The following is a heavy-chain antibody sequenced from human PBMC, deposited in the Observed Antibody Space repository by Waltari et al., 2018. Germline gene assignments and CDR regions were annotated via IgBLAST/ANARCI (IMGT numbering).Heavy chain of an antibody. CDR1: GGTFSSYA. V-gene: IGHV1-69*10. D-gene: IGHD6-19*01. CDR2: IIPILGIA. Sequence: QVQLVQSGAEVKKPGSSVKVSCKASGGTFSSYAISWVRQAPGQGLEWMGWIIPILGIANYAQKFQGRVTITADKSTSTAYMELSSLRSEDTAVYYCARAEIIRYSSGWLYYYYYMDVWGKGTTVTVSS. J-gene: IGHJ6*03. CDR3: ARAEIIRYSSGWLYYYYYMDV.